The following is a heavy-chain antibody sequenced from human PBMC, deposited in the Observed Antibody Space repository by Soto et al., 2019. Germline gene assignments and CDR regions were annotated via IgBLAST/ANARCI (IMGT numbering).Heavy chain of an antibody. CDR2: ITWNSRVL. Sequence: EVQLVESGGRLVQPGRALRLSCVGTGLNFDDFAMHWVRQAPGKGLEWVSGITWNSRVLAYADSVKGRFTISRDNARNSLYLQMDSLRDEDTALYYCAKGRYDFWSPYYFDSWGQGTLVTVSS. V-gene: IGHV3-9*01. CDR1: GLNFDDFA. D-gene: IGHD3-3*01. CDR3: AKGRYDFWSPYYFDS. J-gene: IGHJ4*02.